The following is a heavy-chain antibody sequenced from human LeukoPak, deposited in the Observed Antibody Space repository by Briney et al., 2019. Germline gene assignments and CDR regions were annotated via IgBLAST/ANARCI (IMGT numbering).Heavy chain of an antibody. V-gene: IGHV3-21*01. D-gene: IGHD6-19*01. Sequence: GGSLRLSCAASGFTFSSYTMNWVRQAPGKGLQSVSSISSSSSYIYYADSVKGRFTISRDNSKNSLYLQMYSLRAEDTAVYYCARASGWYERGPDYYYYYMDVWGKGTTVTISS. CDR3: ARASGWYERGPDYYYYYMDV. CDR1: GFTFSSYT. J-gene: IGHJ6*03. CDR2: ISSSSSYI.